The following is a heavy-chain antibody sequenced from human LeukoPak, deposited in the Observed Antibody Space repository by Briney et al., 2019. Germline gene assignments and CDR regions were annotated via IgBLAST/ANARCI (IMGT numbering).Heavy chain of an antibody. CDR2: FSNGGT. D-gene: IGHD1/OR15-1a*01. V-gene: IGHV3-23*01. Sequence: GGSLRLSCAASGFTFTTSGMTWVRQAPGKGLEWVSTFSNGGTYSAASVKGRFTISRDISKGTLYLQMNSLRAEDTAVYYCAKTTGWNTFSFDSWGQGTLVTVSS. CDR3: AKTTGWNTFSFDS. CDR1: GFTFTTSG. J-gene: IGHJ4*02.